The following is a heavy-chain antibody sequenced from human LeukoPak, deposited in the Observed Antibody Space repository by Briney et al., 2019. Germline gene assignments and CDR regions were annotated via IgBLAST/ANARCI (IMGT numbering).Heavy chain of an antibody. CDR1: GGSISSGSYY. CDR2: IYTSGST. CDR3: ARSGYYDILTGYYKRHYYFDY. Sequence: PSETLSLTCTVSGGSISSGSYYWSWTRQPAGKGLEWIGRIYTSGSTNYNPSLKSRVTISVDTSKNQFSLKLSSVTAADTAVYYCARSGYYDILTGYYKRHYYFDYWGQGTLVTVSS. J-gene: IGHJ4*02. D-gene: IGHD3-9*01. V-gene: IGHV4-61*02.